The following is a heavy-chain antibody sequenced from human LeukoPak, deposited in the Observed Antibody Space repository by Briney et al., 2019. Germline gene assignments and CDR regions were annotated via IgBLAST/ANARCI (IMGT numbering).Heavy chain of an antibody. Sequence: TSETLSLTCNVSGGSFSDYYWTWIRQPPGKGLEWIGEINQSGGTKYNPSLKSRISISGDTTKNQFSLKLASVTAADTAVYYCASRHESYNGRYHYYYMDVWGKGTTVT. D-gene: IGHD3-10*01. CDR1: GGSFSDYY. CDR3: ASRHESYNGRYHYYYMDV. CDR2: INQSGGT. J-gene: IGHJ6*03. V-gene: IGHV4-34*01.